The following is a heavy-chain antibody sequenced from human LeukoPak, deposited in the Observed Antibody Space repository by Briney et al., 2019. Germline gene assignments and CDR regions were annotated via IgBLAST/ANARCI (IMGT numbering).Heavy chain of an antibody. Sequence: SETLSLTCTVSGGSIRSYYWSWIRQPPGKGLEWIGYMYYSGSNNYNPSLKSRVSISVDTSKNQSSLKLSSVTAADTAVYYCARTGSTVTMLYPFDHWGQGTLVTVSS. V-gene: IGHV4-59*01. CDR1: GGSIRSYY. J-gene: IGHJ4*02. D-gene: IGHD4-17*01. CDR3: ARTGSTVTMLYPFDH. CDR2: MYYSGSN.